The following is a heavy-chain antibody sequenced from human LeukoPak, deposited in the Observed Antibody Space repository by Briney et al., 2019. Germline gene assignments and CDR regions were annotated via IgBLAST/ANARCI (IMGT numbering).Heavy chain of an antibody. J-gene: IGHJ4*02. CDR1: GGSVSSGSYY. V-gene: IGHV4-61*01. CDR2: IYYSGST. D-gene: IGHD6-19*01. CDR3: ARFLWGWHYFDY. Sequence: SETLSLTCTVSGGSVSSGSYYWSWIRQSPGKELEWIGYIYYSGSTNYNPSLKSRVTISVDTSKNQFSLKLSSVTAADTAVYYCARFLWGWHYFDYWGQGTLVTVSS.